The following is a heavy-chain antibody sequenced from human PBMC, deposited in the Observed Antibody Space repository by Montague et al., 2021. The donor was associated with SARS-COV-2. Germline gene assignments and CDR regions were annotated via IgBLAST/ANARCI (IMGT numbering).Heavy chain of an antibody. CDR1: GESLSGFY. V-gene: IGHV4-34*01. CDR2: ITHGGST. J-gene: IGHJ4*02. CDR3: ARSHDYRGKDYFDS. D-gene: IGHD4-23*01. Sequence: SETLSLTCAVYGESLSGFYWTWIRQAPGKGLELVWVITHGGSTSXSPALSRRLTISLDTSKNQFSLTLDAVTAADTATYYCARSHDYRGKDYFDSWGPGALVIVSS.